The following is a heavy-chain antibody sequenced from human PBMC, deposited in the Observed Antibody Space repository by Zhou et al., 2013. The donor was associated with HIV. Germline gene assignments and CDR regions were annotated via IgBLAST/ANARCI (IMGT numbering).Heavy chain of an antibody. V-gene: IGHV1-46*01. Sequence: QVQLVQSGAEVQKPGASVKVSCKASGYTFTSYYLHWVRQAPGQGLEWMGIINPFGGSTSYAQKFQGRVTMTRDTSTSTVYMELSSLRSEDTAVYYCARGDIVVVPAANGAFDIWGQGTMVTVSS. CDR3: ARGDIVVVPAANGAFDI. D-gene: IGHD2-2*01. J-gene: IGHJ3*02. CDR2: INPFGGST. CDR1: GYTFTSYY.